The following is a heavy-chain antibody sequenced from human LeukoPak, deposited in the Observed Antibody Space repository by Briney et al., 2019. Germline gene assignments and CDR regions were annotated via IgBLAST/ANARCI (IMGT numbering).Heavy chain of an antibody. D-gene: IGHD5-18*01. CDR2: IYYSGST. CDR1: GGSISSSRYY. J-gene: IGHJ4*02. V-gene: IGHV4-39*01. Sequence: SETLSLTCTVSGGSISSSRYYWGWIRQPPGKGLEWIGSIYYSGSTYYNPSLKSRVTISVDTSKNQFSLKLSSVTAADTAVYYCATLSLGLPNYFDYWGQGTLVTVSS. CDR3: ATLSLGLPNYFDY.